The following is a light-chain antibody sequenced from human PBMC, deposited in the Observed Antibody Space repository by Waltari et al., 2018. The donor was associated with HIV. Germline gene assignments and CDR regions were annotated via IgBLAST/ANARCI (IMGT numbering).Light chain of an antibody. CDR1: QSFSSSY. J-gene: IGKJ2*01. Sequence: ELVLTQSPGTVSLSPGERATLSCRASQSFSSSYLAWYQQKPGQAPRLLIFAASSRATGIPDRFSGSGSGTDFTLTISRLEPEDFAVYFCQQYGSSPYTFGQGTKLEIK. V-gene: IGKV3-20*01. CDR3: QQYGSSPYT. CDR2: AAS.